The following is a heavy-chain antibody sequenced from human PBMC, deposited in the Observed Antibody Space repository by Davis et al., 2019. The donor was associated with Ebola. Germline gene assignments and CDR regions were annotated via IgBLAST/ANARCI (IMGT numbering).Heavy chain of an antibody. V-gene: IGHV1-18*01. CDR2: ISAYNGDT. Sequence: ASVKVSCKTSGYTFTNYGISWVRQAPGQGLEWMGWISAYNGDTNYAKKFQGRATMTTDTSTSTAYMELRSLRSDDTAVYYCAIDTEVVIIDYGMDVWGQGTTVTVSS. CDR1: GYTFTNYG. J-gene: IGHJ6*02. D-gene: IGHD3-3*01. CDR3: AIDTEVVIIDYGMDV.